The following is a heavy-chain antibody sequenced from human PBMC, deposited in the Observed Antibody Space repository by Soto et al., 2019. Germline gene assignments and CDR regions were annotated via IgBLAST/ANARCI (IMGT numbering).Heavy chain of an antibody. V-gene: IGHV4-59*11. J-gene: IGHJ5*02. D-gene: IGHD1-20*01. CDR1: GGSISSHY. Sequence: SETLSLTCTVSGGSISSHYWSWIRQPPGQGLEWIGYIYYSGSTNYNPSLKSRVTISVDTSKSQFSLRLSSVTTADTAVYYCAKDPRYRDITVVGGDDCFDPGGQGTLVTVP. CDR3: AKDPRYRDITVVGGDDCFDP. CDR2: IYYSGST.